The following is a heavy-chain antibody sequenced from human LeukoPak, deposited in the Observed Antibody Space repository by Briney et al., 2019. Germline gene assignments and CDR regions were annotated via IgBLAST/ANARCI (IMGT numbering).Heavy chain of an antibody. CDR2: IYSGGST. J-gene: IGHJ3*02. Sequence: PGGSLRLSCAASGFTVSSNYMSWVRQAPGKGLEWVSVIYSGGSTYYADSVKGRFTISRDNSKNTLYLQMNSLGAEDTAVYYCARDRCYGSGVHDAFDIWAKGQWSPSLQ. D-gene: IGHD3-10*01. V-gene: IGHV3-66*01. CDR3: ARDRCYGSGVHDAFDI. CDR1: GFTVSSNY.